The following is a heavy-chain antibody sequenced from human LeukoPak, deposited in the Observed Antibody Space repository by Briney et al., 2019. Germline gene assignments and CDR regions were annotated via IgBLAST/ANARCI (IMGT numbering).Heavy chain of an antibody. Sequence: HPGGSLRLSCAASGFTFSSYAMSWVRQAPGKGLEWVSAISGSGGSTYYADSVKGRFTISRDNSKNTLCLQMNSLRAEDTAVYYCAKDYRGGYDSRGEDYFDYWGQGALVTVSS. CDR3: AKDYRGGYDSRGEDYFDY. V-gene: IGHV3-23*01. CDR1: GFTFSSYA. D-gene: IGHD5-12*01. CDR2: ISGSGGST. J-gene: IGHJ4*02.